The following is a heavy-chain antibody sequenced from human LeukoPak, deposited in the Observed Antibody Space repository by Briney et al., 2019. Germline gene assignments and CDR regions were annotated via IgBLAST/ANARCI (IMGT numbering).Heavy chain of an antibody. D-gene: IGHD6-13*01. CDR1: GYTFTSYG. V-gene: IGHV1-18*04. Sequence: GASVKVSRKASGYTFTSYGISWVRQAPGQGLEWMGWISAYNGNTNYAQKLQGRVTMTTDTSTSTAYMELRSLRSDDTAVYYCARDPGSSWYRYNWFDPWGQGTLVTVSS. J-gene: IGHJ5*02. CDR3: ARDPGSSWYRYNWFDP. CDR2: ISAYNGNT.